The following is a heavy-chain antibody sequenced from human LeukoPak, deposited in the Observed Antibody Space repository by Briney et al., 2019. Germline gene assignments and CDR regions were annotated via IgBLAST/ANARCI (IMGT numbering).Heavy chain of an antibody. CDR1: GFTFSSYA. CDR2: ISWNSGSI. V-gene: IGHV3-9*01. D-gene: IGHD3-22*01. J-gene: IGHJ4*02. Sequence: LILCNAACGFTFSSYASCWGHQPPGKRVEVVTSISWNSGSIGYASSVRHRFTIFSDNARNSLYLQMNSLRADDTTLYYCAILVGYVSRAGPFGFDYWGERTLLSASS. CDR3: AILVGYVSRAGPFGFDY.